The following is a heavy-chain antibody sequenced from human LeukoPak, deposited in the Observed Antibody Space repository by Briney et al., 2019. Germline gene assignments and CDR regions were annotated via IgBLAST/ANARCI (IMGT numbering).Heavy chain of an antibody. CDR2: ISYDAGSNQ. CDR3: VKERPEDYYGSGSYFDF. V-gene: IGHV3-30*18. CDR1: GFTFSSFG. Sequence: PGRSLRLSCAASGFTFSSFGMHWVRQAPGQGLEWVAVISYDAGSNQYYSDSVKGRFTISKDNSKNTMYLQMNSLRVEDTAVYYCVKERPEDYYGSGSYFDFWGQGTRVTVSS. J-gene: IGHJ4*02. D-gene: IGHD3-10*01.